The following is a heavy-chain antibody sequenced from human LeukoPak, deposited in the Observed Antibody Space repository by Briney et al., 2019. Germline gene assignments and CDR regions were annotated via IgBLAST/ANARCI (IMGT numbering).Heavy chain of an antibody. Sequence: GGSLRLSCVASGFTFSSYEMNWVRQAPGKGLEWVSYISSSGSTIHYADSVKGRFTISRDNAKNSLYLQMNSLRAEDTAVYYCARDYYGSGSYGWFDPWGQGTLVTVSS. V-gene: IGHV3-48*03. J-gene: IGHJ5*02. CDR3: ARDYYGSGSYGWFDP. D-gene: IGHD3-10*01. CDR1: GFTFSSYE. CDR2: ISSSGSTI.